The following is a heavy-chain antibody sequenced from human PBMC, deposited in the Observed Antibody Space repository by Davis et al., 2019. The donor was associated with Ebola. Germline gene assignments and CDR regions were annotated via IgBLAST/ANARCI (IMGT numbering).Heavy chain of an antibody. CDR3: ARGDFGNGPFDY. J-gene: IGHJ4*02. CDR2: MNPNSGNT. D-gene: IGHD4-11*01. CDR1: GYTFTNYY. Sequence: ASVKVSCKASGYTFTNYYMHWVRQATGQGLEWMGWMNPNSGNTGYAQKFQGRVTMTRNTSISTAYMELNSLTAEDTAVYYCARGDFGNGPFDYWGQGTLVTVSS. V-gene: IGHV1-8*02.